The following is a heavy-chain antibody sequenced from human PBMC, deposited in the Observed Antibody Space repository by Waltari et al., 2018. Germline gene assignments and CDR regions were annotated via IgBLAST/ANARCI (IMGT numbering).Heavy chain of an antibody. V-gene: IGHV3-7*01. CDR1: GFLFTSFW. CDR2: INEDGSRI. Sequence: EVQLVESGGGLVQPGGSLRLSCAASGFLFTSFWTRWVRQAPGKGLEWVANINEDGSRIYYLDSVKGRFTISRDNAKNSLSLQMNRLRAEDTAVYYCVRGIDQWGQGTLVTVSS. J-gene: IGHJ4*02. CDR3: VRGIDQ.